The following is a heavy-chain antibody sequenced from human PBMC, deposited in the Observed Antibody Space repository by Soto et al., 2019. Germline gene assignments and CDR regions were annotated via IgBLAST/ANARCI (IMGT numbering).Heavy chain of an antibody. CDR3: TRGPSVPRYFDC. CDR1: GFTFSSYA. CDR2: ISFDGSNK. V-gene: IGHV3-30*04. D-gene: IGHD2-2*01. Sequence: GSLRLSCAASGFTFSSYALHWVRQAPGKGLEWVAAISFDGSNKSYADSVKGRFTISRDNSKNTLYLQMNSLRADDTAVYYCTRGPSVPRYFDCWGQGTLVTVSS. J-gene: IGHJ4*02.